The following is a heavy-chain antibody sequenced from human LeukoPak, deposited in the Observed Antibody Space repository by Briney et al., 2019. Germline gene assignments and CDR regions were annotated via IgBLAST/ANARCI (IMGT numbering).Heavy chain of an antibody. CDR2: ISYDGSNK. Sequence: GGSLRLSCAASGFTFSSYAMSWVRQAPGKGLEWVAVISYDGSNKYYADSVKGRFTISRDNSKNTLYLQMNSLRAEDTAVYYCAKGGSSDYWGQGTLVTVSS. V-gene: IGHV3-30*18. CDR1: GFTFSSYA. CDR3: AKGGSSDY. D-gene: IGHD3-16*01. J-gene: IGHJ4*02.